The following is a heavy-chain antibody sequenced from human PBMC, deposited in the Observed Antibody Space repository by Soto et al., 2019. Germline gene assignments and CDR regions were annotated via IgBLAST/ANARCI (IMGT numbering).Heavy chain of an antibody. V-gene: IGHV4-34*01. CDR3: ARGKGCSSNSCSNWCXP. CDR1: GGSFSGYY. Sequence: SETLSLTCAVYGGSFSGYYWSWIRQPPGKGLEWIGEINNSGSTNYNPSLKSRVTISVDTSKNQFSLKLSSVTAADTAVYYCARGKGCSSNSCSNWCXPWGQGTVGNVSS. D-gene: IGHD2-2*01. CDR2: INNSGST. J-gene: IGHJ5*02.